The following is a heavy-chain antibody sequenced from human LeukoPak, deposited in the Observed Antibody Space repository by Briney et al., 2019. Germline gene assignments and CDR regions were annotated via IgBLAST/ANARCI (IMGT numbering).Heavy chain of an antibody. CDR2: ISSSSSYI. CDR1: GFTFSNYD. Sequence: GGSLRLSCAASGFTFSNYDMNWVRQAPGKGLEWVSSISSSSSYIYYADSVKGRFTISRDNAKNSLYLQMNSLRAEDTAVYYCARDSGSYSLGYWGQGTLVTVSS. J-gene: IGHJ4*02. CDR3: ARDSGSYSLGY. V-gene: IGHV3-21*01. D-gene: IGHD1-26*01.